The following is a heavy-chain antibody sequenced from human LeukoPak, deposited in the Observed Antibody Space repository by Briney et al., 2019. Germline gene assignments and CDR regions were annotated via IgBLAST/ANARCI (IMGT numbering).Heavy chain of an antibody. J-gene: IGHJ6*02. D-gene: IGHD5-24*01. V-gene: IGHV1-69*13. CDR3: ASKEMATITVPYGMDV. CDR1: GGTFSKYT. CDR2: ITPLFGTA. Sequence: SVKVSCKASGGTFSKYTISWVRQRPGQGLEWMGGITPLFGTANYAQKFQGRVTITADESTSTAYMELSSLRSEDTAVYYCASKEMATITVPYGMDVWGQGTTVTVSS.